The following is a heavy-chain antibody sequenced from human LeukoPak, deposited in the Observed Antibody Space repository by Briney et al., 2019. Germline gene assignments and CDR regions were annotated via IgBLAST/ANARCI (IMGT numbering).Heavy chain of an antibody. J-gene: IGHJ4*02. CDR1: GFTFSGYE. V-gene: IGHV3-48*03. D-gene: IGHD3-10*02. CDR2: ISVSGSTI. Sequence: QPGGSLRLSCAASGFTFSGYEMNWVRQAPGKGLEWISYISVSGSTIYYADSVKGRFTISRDNAKNSLYLQMNSLRAEDTAVYYCGRDLSTTFGFGYWGQGTLVTVSS. CDR3: GRDLSTTFGFGY.